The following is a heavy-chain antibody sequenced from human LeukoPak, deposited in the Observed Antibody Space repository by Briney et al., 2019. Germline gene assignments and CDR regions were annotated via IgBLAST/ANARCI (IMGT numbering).Heavy chain of an antibody. CDR1: GYTFTGYY. V-gene: IGHV1-2*06. CDR2: INPNSCGT. D-gene: IGHD4-11*01. Sequence: SVNVSCKASGYTFTGYYMHWVRQAPGQGLEWMGRINPNSCGTNYAQKFQGRVTMTRDTSISTAYMELSRLRSDDTAVYYCARGDYGNDAFDIWGQGTMVTVSS. CDR3: ARGDYGNDAFDI. J-gene: IGHJ3*02.